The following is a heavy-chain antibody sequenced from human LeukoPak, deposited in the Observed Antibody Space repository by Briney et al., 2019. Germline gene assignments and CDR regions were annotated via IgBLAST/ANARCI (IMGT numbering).Heavy chain of an antibody. Sequence: SETLSLTCTVSGYSISSGYYWGWIRQPPGKGLEWIGSIYHSGSTYYNPSLKSRVTISVDTPKNHFSLKLSSVTAADTAVYYCARDTQPSDFDIWGQGTMVTVSS. V-gene: IGHV4-38-2*02. CDR3: ARDTQPSDFDI. CDR1: GYSISSGYY. CDR2: IYHSGST. J-gene: IGHJ3*02. D-gene: IGHD1-1*01.